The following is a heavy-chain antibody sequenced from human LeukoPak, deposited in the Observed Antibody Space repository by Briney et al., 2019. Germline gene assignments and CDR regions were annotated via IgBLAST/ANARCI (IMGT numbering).Heavy chain of an antibody. Sequence: PGGSLRLSCAASGFTFSRSAMHWVRQAPGKGLEWVAIISYDGGNKYYADSVKGRFTISRDNSKNTLYLQMNSLRAEDTAVYYCARDLGQYYDTSDNWFDPWGQGTLVTVSS. D-gene: IGHD3-22*01. CDR3: ARDLGQYYDTSDNWFDP. V-gene: IGHV3-30*04. J-gene: IGHJ5*02. CDR1: GFTFSRSA. CDR2: ISYDGGNK.